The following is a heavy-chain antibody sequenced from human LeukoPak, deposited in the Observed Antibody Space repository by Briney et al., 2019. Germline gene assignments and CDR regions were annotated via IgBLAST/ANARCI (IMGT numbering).Heavy chain of an antibody. Sequence: PGGSLRLSCAASGFTFSSYGMHWVRQAPGKGLEWVAVISYDGSNKYYADSVKGRFTISRDNSKNTLYLQMNSLRAEDTAVYYCADSSGWYGEIDYWGQGTLVTVSS. V-gene: IGHV3-30*03. CDR3: ADSSGWYGEIDY. J-gene: IGHJ4*02. D-gene: IGHD6-19*01. CDR1: GFTFSSYG. CDR2: ISYDGSNK.